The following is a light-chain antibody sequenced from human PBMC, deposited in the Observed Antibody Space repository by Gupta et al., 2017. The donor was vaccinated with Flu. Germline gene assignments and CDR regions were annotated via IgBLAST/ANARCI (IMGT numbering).Light chain of an antibody. J-gene: IGLJ1*01. CDR1: SSDGGGYNY. Sequence: QSALTQPRSVSGSPGQSVTISCTGTSSDGGGYNYVSWYQQHPGKAPNLMIYDVSKRPSGVPDRFSGSKSGNTASLTISGLQAEDEADYYCCSYAGSYTPWVFGTGTEVTVL. CDR3: CSYAGSYTPWV. CDR2: DVS. V-gene: IGLV2-11*01.